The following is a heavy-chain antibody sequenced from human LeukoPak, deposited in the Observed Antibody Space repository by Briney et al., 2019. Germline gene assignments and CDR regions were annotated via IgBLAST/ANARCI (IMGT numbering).Heavy chain of an antibody. Sequence: PGGSLRLSCAASGFTFSSYSMNWVRQAPGKGLEWVSSISSSSSYIYYADSVKGRFTISRDNAKNSLYLQTNSLRAEDTAVYYCARDVGDFWSGYCDYWGQGTLVTVSS. J-gene: IGHJ4*02. D-gene: IGHD3-3*01. CDR3: ARDVGDFWSGYCDY. CDR2: ISSSSSYI. V-gene: IGHV3-21*01. CDR1: GFTFSSYS.